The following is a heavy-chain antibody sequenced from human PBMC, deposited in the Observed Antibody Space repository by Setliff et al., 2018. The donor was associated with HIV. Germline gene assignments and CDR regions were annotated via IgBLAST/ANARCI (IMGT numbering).Heavy chain of an antibody. CDR3: AGVSVYSSSYYYYYGMDV. V-gene: IGHV4-59*12. Sequence: SETLSLTCTVSGGSISSYYWSWIRQPPGRGLEWIGYIYSSGSTNYNPSLKSRVTISVDTSKNQFSLKLSSVTAADTAVYYCAGVSVYSSSYYYYYGMDVWGQGATVTVPS. J-gene: IGHJ6*02. D-gene: IGHD6-13*01. CDR2: IYSSGST. CDR1: GGSISSYY.